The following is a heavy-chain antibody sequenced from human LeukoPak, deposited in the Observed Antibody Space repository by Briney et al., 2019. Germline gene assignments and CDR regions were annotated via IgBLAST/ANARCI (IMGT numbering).Heavy chain of an antibody. CDR2: ISGSGGST. Sequence: GGSLRLSCAASGFTFSSYAMSWVRQAPGKGLEWVSAISGSGGSTYYADSVKGRFTISRDNSKNTLYLQMNSLRAEDTAVYYCARADGVAVAGTVDYWGQGTLVTVSS. D-gene: IGHD6-19*01. CDR1: GFTFSSYA. V-gene: IGHV3-23*01. J-gene: IGHJ4*02. CDR3: ARADGVAVAGTVDY.